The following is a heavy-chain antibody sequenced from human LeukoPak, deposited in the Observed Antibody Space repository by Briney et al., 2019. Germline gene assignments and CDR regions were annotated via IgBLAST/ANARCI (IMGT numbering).Heavy chain of an antibody. CDR2: ISAYNGNT. D-gene: IGHD6-19*01. J-gene: IGHJ4*02. V-gene: IGHV1-18*01. CDR1: GYTFTSYG. CDR3: ARDRVQQWLVNGAYFDY. Sequence: ASVKVSCKASGYTFTSYGISWVRQAPGQGLEWMGWISAYNGNTNYAQKLQGRVTMTTDTSTSTAYMELRSLRSDDTAVYYCARDRVQQWLVNGAYFDYWGQATLVTVSS.